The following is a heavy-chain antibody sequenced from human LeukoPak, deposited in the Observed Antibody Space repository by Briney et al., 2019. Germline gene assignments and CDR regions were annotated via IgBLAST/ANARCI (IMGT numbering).Heavy chain of an antibody. Sequence: GGSLRLSCAASGFTFSSSAMSWVRQAPGKGLGWVSAISDSGGRTYYADSVKGRFTISRDNSKNTLYLQMNSLRAEDTAVYYCAKDRMVYGYWGQGTLVTVSS. CDR1: GFTFSSSA. CDR2: ISDSGGRT. V-gene: IGHV3-23*01. CDR3: AKDRMVYGY. D-gene: IGHD2-8*01. J-gene: IGHJ4*02.